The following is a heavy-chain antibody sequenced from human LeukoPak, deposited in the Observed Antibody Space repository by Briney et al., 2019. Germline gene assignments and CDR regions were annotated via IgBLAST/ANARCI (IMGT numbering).Heavy chain of an antibody. CDR3: ARDTNYYDTSGYYSGSDFDY. J-gene: IGHJ4*02. D-gene: IGHD3-22*01. CDR1: GLPFSTYP. CDR2: ISSTSYI. V-gene: IGHV3-21*01. Sequence: GGSLRLFCAPSGLPFSTYPMIWPRQARGKGLEWVSSISSTSYIYYSDSVKGRFTISRDDAKKSLFLQMSSLRAEDTAVYYCARDTNYYDTSGYYSGSDFDYWGQGTLVTVSS.